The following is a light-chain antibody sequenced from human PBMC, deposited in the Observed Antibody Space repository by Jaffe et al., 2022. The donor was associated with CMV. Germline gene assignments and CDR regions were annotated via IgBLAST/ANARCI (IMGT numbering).Light chain of an antibody. Sequence: QSVLTQPPSASGTPGQRVAISCSGSSSNIGSNYVYWYQQLPGTAPKLLIYRNNQRPSGVPARFSGSKSGTSASLAISGLRSEDEADYYCAAWDGSLTGDWVFGGGTKLTVL. CDR1: SSNIGSNY. V-gene: IGLV1-47*01. J-gene: IGLJ3*02. CDR2: RNN. CDR3: AAWDGSLTGDWV.